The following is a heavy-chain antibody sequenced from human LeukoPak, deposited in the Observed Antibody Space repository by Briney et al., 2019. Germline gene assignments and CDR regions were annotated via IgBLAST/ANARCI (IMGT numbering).Heavy chain of an antibody. J-gene: IGHJ4*02. CDR1: GFTVSSNY. CDR3: ARDVGSYYFDY. D-gene: IGHD1-26*01. V-gene: IGHV3-53*01. CDR2: IYSGGST. Sequence: GGSLRLSCAASGFTVSSNYMSWVRQAPGKGLEWVSVIYSGGSTYYADSVKGRFTISRDNSKNTLYLQMNSLRAEDTAVYYCARDVGSYYFDYWGQGTPVTVSS.